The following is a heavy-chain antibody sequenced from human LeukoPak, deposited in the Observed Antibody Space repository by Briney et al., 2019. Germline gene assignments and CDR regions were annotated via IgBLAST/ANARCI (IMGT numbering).Heavy chain of an antibody. V-gene: IGHV3-20*04. Sequence: GGSLRLSCAASGFTFDDYGMSWVRQAPGKGLEWVSGIIWNGGSTSYADSVKGRFTISRDNAKNTLYLQMNSVRAEDTAVYYCARDRGAYCSGGSCYSRTWFDPWGQGTLVTVSS. CDR2: IIWNGGST. D-gene: IGHD2-15*01. J-gene: IGHJ5*02. CDR1: GFTFDDYG. CDR3: ARDRGAYCSGGSCYSRTWFDP.